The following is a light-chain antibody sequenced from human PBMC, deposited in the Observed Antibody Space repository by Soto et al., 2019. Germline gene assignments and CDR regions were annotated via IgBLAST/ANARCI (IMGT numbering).Light chain of an antibody. CDR2: VAF. Sequence: DLQMTQSPSSLSASVGDRVTITCRASQSIGNYLNWYQQKPGKAPNLLIYVAFTLQSGVPSRFSGSGSGTDFTLTISSLQPEDFATYYCQQSYAIPWTFGHGTKVEIK. CDR1: QSIGNY. J-gene: IGKJ1*01. V-gene: IGKV1-39*01. CDR3: QQSYAIPWT.